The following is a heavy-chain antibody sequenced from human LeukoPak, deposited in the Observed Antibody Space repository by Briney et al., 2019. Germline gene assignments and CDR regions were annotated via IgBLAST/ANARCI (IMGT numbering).Heavy chain of an antibody. D-gene: IGHD5-18*01. CDR2: IYYSGST. J-gene: IGHJ6*02. CDR3: ARDHGYSNYYYGMDV. V-gene: IGHV4-31*03. CDR1: GGSISSGGYY. Sequence: SETLSLTCTVSGGSISSGGYYWSWIRQHPGKGLEWIGYIYYSGSTYYNPSLKSRVTISVDTSKNQFSLKLSSVTAADTAVYYCARDHGYSNYYYGMDVWGQGTTVTVSS.